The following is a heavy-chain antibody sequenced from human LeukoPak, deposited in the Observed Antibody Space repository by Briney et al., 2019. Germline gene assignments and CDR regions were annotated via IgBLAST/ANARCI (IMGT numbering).Heavy chain of an antibody. CDR1: GFTFSSYA. CDR3: ARAGYSSGWPDY. D-gene: IGHD6-19*01. J-gene: IGHJ4*02. Sequence: GGSLRLSCAASGFTFSSYAMHWVRQAPGKGLEWVAVISYDGSNKYYADSVKGRFTISRDNSKNTLYLQVNSLRAEDTAVYYCARAGYSSGWPDYWGQGTLVTVSS. V-gene: IGHV3-30*04. CDR2: ISYDGSNK.